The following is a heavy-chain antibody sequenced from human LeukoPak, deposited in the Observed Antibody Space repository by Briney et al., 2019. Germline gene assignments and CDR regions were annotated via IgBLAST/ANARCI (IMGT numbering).Heavy chain of an antibody. Sequence: SQTLSLPYALSGDSVSSNSAAWNWIRQSPSRGLECLGRTYYRSKWFNDYAVSVKSRIIIDPDTSKNQFSLQLNSVTPEDTAVYYCARGGSGGRAFDIWGQGTMVTVSS. D-gene: IGHD3-10*01. CDR1: GDSVSSNSAA. J-gene: IGHJ3*02. CDR3: ARGGSGGRAFDI. V-gene: IGHV6-1*01. CDR2: TYYRSKWFN.